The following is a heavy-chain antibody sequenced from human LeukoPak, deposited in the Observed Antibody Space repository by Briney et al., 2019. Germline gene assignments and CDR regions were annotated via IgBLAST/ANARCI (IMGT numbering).Heavy chain of an antibody. V-gene: IGHV3-13*01. CDR1: GFTFSSYD. Sequence: GGSLRLSCAASGFTFSSYDMHWVRQATGKGLEWVSAIGTAGDTYYPGSVKGRFTISRENAKNSLYLQMNSLRAGDTAVYYCARSDRGDCYDYWXXXTLVTVSS. CDR3: ARSDRGDCYDY. J-gene: IGHJ4*01. CDR2: IGTAGDT. D-gene: IGHD2-21*02.